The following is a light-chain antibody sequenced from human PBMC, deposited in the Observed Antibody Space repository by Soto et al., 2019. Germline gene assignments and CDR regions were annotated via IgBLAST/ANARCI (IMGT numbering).Light chain of an antibody. CDR2: AAS. V-gene: IGKV1-12*01. CDR3: QQASSFPLT. J-gene: IGKJ4*01. CDR1: QVISSW. Sequence: EIQMTQAPSFVSAFVGDRVTITCRASQVISSWLAWYQQKPGKAPKLLIYAASSLQSGVPSRFSGSESGTDFTLTISSLQPEDSATYYCQQASSFPLTFGGGTKVEIK.